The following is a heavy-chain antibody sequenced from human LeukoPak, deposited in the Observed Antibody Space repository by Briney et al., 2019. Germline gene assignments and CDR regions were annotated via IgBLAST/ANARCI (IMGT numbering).Heavy chain of an antibody. J-gene: IGHJ6*02. Sequence: PSETLSLTCTVSGGSISSSSYSWGWIRQPPGKGLEWIGSIYYSGSTYYNPSLKSRVTISVDTSKNQFSLKLSSVTAADTAVYYCARRSSRWPNYYYYYGMDVWGQGTTVTVSS. CDR1: GGSISSSSYS. CDR2: IYYSGST. D-gene: IGHD6-13*01. CDR3: ARRSSRWPNYYYYYGMDV. V-gene: IGHV4-39*01.